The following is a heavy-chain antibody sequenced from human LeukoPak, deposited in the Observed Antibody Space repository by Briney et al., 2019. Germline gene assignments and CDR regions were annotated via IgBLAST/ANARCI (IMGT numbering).Heavy chain of an antibody. D-gene: IGHD4-17*01. J-gene: IGHJ4*02. V-gene: IGHV1-2*02. Sequence: ASVKVSCKTSGYTFTYYYMHWVRQAPGQGLEWMGWINPNSGGTNDAQNFQGGVTMTRDTSSSTVYMELSRLTSDDTAVYYCARADRGDYMFDYWGQGTLVTVSS. CDR1: GYTFTYYY. CDR3: ARADRGDYMFDY. CDR2: INPNSGGT.